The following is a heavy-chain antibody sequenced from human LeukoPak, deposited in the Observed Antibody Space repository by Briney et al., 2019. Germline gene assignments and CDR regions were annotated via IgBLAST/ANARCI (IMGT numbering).Heavy chain of an antibody. CDR1: GYTFTNYD. V-gene: IGHV1-8*03. CDR2: MHPKSNNR. J-gene: IGHJ5*02. D-gene: IGHD3-10*01. Sequence: ASVKVSCKASGYTFTNYDVNWVRQATGQGLEWMGWMHPKSNNRGYAQKFQGRVTITTNTSISTAYMELSNLRSEDTAVYYCARALKGNYYSGSGTYRWFAPWGQGTLVTVSS. CDR3: ARALKGNYYSGSGTYRWFAP.